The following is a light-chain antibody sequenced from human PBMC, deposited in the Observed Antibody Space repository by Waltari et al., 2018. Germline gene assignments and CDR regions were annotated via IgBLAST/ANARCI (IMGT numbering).Light chain of an antibody. CDR1: SSNIGRNT. Sequence: QSVLTQPPSASGTPGQRVTISCSGGSSNIGRNTVNWYQHVPGPAPKLLVYYNNHRPSGVPARFSASTSGTSASLAISGLQSADEATYYCSVWDDSLNGVVFGGGTKLAVL. CDR3: SVWDDSLNGVV. V-gene: IGLV1-44*01. J-gene: IGLJ2*01. CDR2: YNN.